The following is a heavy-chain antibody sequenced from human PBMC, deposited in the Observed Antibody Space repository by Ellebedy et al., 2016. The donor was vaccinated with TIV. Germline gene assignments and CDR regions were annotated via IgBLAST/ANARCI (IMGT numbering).Heavy chain of an antibody. J-gene: IGHJ4*02. V-gene: IGHV4-4*02. D-gene: IGHD3-16*01. Sequence: SETLSLXXAVSGGSIRTTNWWSWVRQPPGKGLEWIGEIHHSGNTNYNPSLKSRLTLSVDTSKNHFSLRLTSVTAADTAVYYCARYDPVRGDFAYWGQGTLVTVSS. CDR3: ARYDPVRGDFAY. CDR1: GGSIRTTNW. CDR2: IHHSGNT.